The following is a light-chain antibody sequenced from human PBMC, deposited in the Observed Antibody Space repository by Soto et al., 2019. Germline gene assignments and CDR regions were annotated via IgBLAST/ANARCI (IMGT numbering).Light chain of an antibody. V-gene: IGLV2-8*01. Sequence: QSVLTQPPSASGSPGQSVTISCTGTSSDVGAYNYVSWYQQQPGRAPKLMIYEVSKWPSGVPDRFSGSKSGNTASLTVSWLQAEDEADYYCSSYSGSNTYVVFGGGTNLTVL. J-gene: IGLJ2*01. CDR3: SSYSGSNTYVV. CDR2: EVS. CDR1: SSDVGAYNY.